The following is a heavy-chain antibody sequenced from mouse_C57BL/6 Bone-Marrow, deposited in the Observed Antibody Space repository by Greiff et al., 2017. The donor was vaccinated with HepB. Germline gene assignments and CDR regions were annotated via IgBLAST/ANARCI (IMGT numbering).Heavy chain of an antibody. CDR3: ARPPITTVVGPMDY. J-gene: IGHJ4*01. V-gene: IGHV7-3*01. CDR1: GFTFTDYY. CDR2: IRNKANGYTT. D-gene: IGHD1-1*01. Sequence: EVQGVESGGGLVQPGGSLSLSCAASGFTFTDYYMSWVRQPPGKALEWLGFIRNKANGYTTEYSASVKGRFTISRDNSQSILYLQMNALRAEDSATYCCARPPITTVVGPMDYWGQGTSVTVSS.